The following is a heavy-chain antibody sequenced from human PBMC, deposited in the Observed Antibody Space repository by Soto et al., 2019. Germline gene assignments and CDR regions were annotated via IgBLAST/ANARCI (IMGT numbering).Heavy chain of an antibody. CDR2: IWYDGSNK. CDR1: GFTFSSYG. V-gene: IGHV3-33*01. D-gene: IGHD5-18*01. CDR3: ARDGVGSGYSYGRTYYYYYYMDV. Sequence: GGSLRLSCAASGFTFSSYGMHWVRQAPGKGLEWVAVIWYDGSNKYYADSVKGRFTISRDNSKNTLYLQMNSLRAEDTAVYYCARDGVGSGYSYGRTYYYYYYMDVWGKGTTVTVSS. J-gene: IGHJ6*03.